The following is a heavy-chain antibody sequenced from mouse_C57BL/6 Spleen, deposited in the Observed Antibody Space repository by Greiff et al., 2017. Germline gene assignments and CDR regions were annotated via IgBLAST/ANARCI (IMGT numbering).Heavy chain of an antibody. Sequence: EVKLVESGGDLVKPGGSLKLSCAASGFTFSSYGMSWVRQTPEKRLEWVATISSGGSYTYYPDSVKGRFTISRDNAKNTLYLQMSSLKSEDTAMYYCARRYDYGGFAYWGQGTLVTVSA. D-gene: IGHD2-4*01. V-gene: IGHV5-6*02. CDR1: GFTFSSYG. CDR3: ARRYDYGGFAY. CDR2: ISSGGSYT. J-gene: IGHJ3*01.